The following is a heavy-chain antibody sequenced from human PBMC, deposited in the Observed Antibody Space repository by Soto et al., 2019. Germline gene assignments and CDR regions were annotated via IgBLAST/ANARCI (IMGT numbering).Heavy chain of an antibody. CDR1: GCSISSYY. CDR2: IYYSGST. CDR3: ARLVRVATRPLYYYYYMDV. V-gene: IGHV4-59*08. Sequence: SETLSLTCTFSGCSISSYYWSWIRQPPGKGLEWIGYIYYSGSTNYNPSLKSRVTISVDTSKNQFSLKLSSVTAADTAVYYCARLVRVATRPLYYYYYMDVWGKGTTVTVSS. J-gene: IGHJ6*03. D-gene: IGHD5-12*01.